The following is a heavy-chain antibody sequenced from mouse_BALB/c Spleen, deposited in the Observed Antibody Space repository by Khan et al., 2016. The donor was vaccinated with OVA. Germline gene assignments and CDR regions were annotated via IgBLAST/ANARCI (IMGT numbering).Heavy chain of an antibody. CDR2: INPSTGYT. CDR1: GYTFTNYW. Sequence: QVQLQQSGAELAKPGASVKMSCKASGYTFTNYWMHWVKQRPGQGLEWIGYINPSTGYTEYNQKFKDKATLTADKSSSTAYMQLSSLPSDESAVYYCVNHGSSSAWFTYWGQGTLVTVSA. J-gene: IGHJ3*01. CDR3: VNHGSSSAWFTY. D-gene: IGHD1-1*01. V-gene: IGHV1-7*01.